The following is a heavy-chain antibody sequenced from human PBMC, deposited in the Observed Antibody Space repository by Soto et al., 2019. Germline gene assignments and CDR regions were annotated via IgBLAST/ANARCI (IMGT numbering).Heavy chain of an antibody. V-gene: IGHV3-23*01. Sequence: GGSLRLSCAASGFTFSSYAMSWVRQAPGKGLEWVSAISGSGGSTYYADSVKGRFTISRDNSKNTLYLQMNSLRAEDTAVYYCAKDRRTLVVAAYYFDYWGQGTLVTVSS. CDR2: ISGSGGST. CDR1: GFTFSSYA. D-gene: IGHD2-15*01. CDR3: AKDRRTLVVAAYYFDY. J-gene: IGHJ4*02.